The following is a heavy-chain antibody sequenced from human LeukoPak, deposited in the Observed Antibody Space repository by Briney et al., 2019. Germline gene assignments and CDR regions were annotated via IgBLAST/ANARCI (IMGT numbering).Heavy chain of an antibody. CDR3: ARVTAAPIFEVDILTGYLDY. J-gene: IGHJ4*02. V-gene: IGHV3-21*01. D-gene: IGHD3-9*01. CDR1: GFTFSSYS. Sequence: PGGSLRLTCAASGFTFSSYSMNWVRQAPGKGLEWVSSISSSSSYIYYADSVKGRFTISRDNAKNSLYLQMNSLRAEDTAVYYCARVTAAPIFEVDILTGYLDYWDQGTLVTVSS. CDR2: ISSSSSYI.